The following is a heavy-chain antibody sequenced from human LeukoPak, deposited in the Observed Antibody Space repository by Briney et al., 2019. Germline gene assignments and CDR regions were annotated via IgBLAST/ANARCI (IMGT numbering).Heavy chain of an antibody. CDR3: ATFSGSYLVVDY. CDR2: FDPEXXET. Sequence: ASVKVSCKVSGYTLTELSMHXXXQAPGXGLXXXXGFDPEXXETIYAXKFXGXVTMTXDTSTDTAYMELSSLRSEDTAVYYCATFSGSYLVVDYWGQGTLVTVSS. D-gene: IGHD1-26*01. J-gene: IGHJ4*02. CDR1: GYTLTELS. V-gene: IGHV1-24*01.